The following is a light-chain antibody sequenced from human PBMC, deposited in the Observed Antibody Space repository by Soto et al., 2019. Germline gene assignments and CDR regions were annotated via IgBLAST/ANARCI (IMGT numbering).Light chain of an antibody. CDR1: QNVSSN. V-gene: IGKV3-15*01. CDR3: QQYKNWPSLT. J-gene: IGKJ4*01. CDR2: GAS. Sequence: EIVMTQSTATLSVSPGERATLSCRASQNVSSNLAWYQQKPGKATRLLIYGASTSATGIPARIIGSGSGTELTLTISSRQTEDFAVYYCQQYKNWPSLTFGGGNKVEI.